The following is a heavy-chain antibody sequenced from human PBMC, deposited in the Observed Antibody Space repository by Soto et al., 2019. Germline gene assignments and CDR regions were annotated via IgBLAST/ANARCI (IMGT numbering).Heavy chain of an antibody. D-gene: IGHD2-2*01. V-gene: IGHV1-2*04. CDR3: ARGREDIVVVPAAMRHYYYMDV. CDR1: GYTFTGYY. J-gene: IGHJ6*03. Sequence: ASVKVSCKASGYTFTGYYMRWVRQAPGQGLEWKGWINANSDGTNYAQKFQGWVTMTTDTSTSTAYMELRRLRSDDTAVYYCARGREDIVVVPAAMRHYYYMDVWGKGTTVTVSS. CDR2: INANSDGT.